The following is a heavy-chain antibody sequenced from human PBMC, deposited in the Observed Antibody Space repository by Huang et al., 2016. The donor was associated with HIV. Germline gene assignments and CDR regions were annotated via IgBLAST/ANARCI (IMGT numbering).Heavy chain of an antibody. CDR1: GFTFSRHG. CDR2: IRNNGSNK. J-gene: IGHJ4*02. Sequence: QVQLVESGGGVVQPGRSLRLSCAASGFTFSRHGMHWVRQAPGKGLEWVAFIRNNGSNKYYPDSRKGRVTVSRDASKTTLYLQMNSLRAEDTAVYYCVKGHWPRENLLDYWGQGTLVIVSS. V-gene: IGHV3-30*02. CDR3: VKGHWPRENLLDY. D-gene: IGHD1-1*01.